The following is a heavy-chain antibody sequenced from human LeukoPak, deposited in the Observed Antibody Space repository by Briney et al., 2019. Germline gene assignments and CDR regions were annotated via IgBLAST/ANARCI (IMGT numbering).Heavy chain of an antibody. Sequence: AETLSLTCSVSGGSINSHYWSWIRQPPGKRLEGIGYIFNTGNTNYNPSLASRVTMSVDTSRAQFFLRLSPVTAADTAIYYCASRPADTTWYGVFDYWSQGTLVTVSS. D-gene: IGHD3-10*01. CDR1: GGSINSHY. V-gene: IGHV4-59*11. CDR2: IFNTGNT. CDR3: ASRPADTTWYGVFDY. J-gene: IGHJ4*02.